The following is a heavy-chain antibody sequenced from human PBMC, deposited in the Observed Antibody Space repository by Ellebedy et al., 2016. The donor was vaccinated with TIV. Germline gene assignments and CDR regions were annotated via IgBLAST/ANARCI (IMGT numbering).Heavy chain of an antibody. CDR2: IIPVLGIT. V-gene: IGHV1-69*04. J-gene: IGHJ6*02. CDR3: ARRASITIDYLYFYGLDV. Sequence: ASVKVSCKASGGTFSRYAISWVRQAPGQGLEWMGRIIPVLGITNYAQKLQGRVTITADRSTSTAYMELASLRSEDTAVYFCARRASITIDYLYFYGLDVWGQGTTVTVSS. CDR1: GGTFSRYA. D-gene: IGHD3-3*01.